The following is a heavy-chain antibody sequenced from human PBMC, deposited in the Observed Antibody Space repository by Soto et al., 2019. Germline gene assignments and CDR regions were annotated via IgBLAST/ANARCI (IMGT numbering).Heavy chain of an antibody. D-gene: IGHD3-22*01. CDR1: GDSISNTGYY. V-gene: IGHV4-30-4*01. CDR3: ARDTLWASDGYNYYKRDV. J-gene: IGHJ6*02. Sequence: SETLSLTCTVSGDSISNTGYYWSWTRQPPGKGLEWIGYISYSGKTYYNASLKSRLTFSIDTSKNQFSLELGSVTAADTAMYYCARDTLWASDGYNYYKRDVWAQGTTDTVSS. CDR2: ISYSGKT.